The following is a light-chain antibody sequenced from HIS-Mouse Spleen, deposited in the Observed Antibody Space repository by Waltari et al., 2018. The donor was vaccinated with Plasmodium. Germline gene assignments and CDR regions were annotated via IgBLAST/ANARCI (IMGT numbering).Light chain of an antibody. CDR3: NSRDSSGNHQV. CDR2: GKN. V-gene: IGLV3-19*01. Sequence: SSELTQDPAVSVALGQTVRITCQGDSLRSYYASWDPQKPGQAPVLVIYGKNNRPSGIPDRFSGSSSGNTASLTITGAQAEDEADYYCNSRDSSGNHQVFGGGTKLTVL. J-gene: IGLJ3*02. CDR1: SLRSYY.